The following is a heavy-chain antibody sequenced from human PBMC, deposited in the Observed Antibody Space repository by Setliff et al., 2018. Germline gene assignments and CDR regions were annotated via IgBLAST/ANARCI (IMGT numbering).Heavy chain of an antibody. J-gene: IGHJ6*02. CDR1: GYTFTSYD. CDR2: MNPNSGNT. D-gene: IGHD3-3*01. V-gene: IGHV1-8*02. CDR3: ARDVPFWSGYYTGYYYYYGMDV. Sequence: ASVKVSCKASGYTFTSYDINWVRQATGQGLEWMGWMNPNSGNTGYAQKFQGRVTMTRNTSISTAYMELSSLRSEDTAVYYCARDVPFWSGYYTGYYYYYGMDVWVPETFLVTVSS.